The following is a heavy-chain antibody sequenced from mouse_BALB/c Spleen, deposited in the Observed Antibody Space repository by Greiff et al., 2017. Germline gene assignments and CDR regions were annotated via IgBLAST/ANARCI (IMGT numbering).Heavy chain of an antibody. D-gene: IGHD1-2*01. CDR2: ISSGSSTI. Sequence: DVKLAVPGGGLVQSGGSRKLSCAASGFTFSSFGTHCVRQAPVKGLVWVVYISSGSSTIYYADTVKGRFTISRDNPKDTLFLQMTRLKSENTAMYYCASDNGLNYWGQGPTQTVST. J-gene: IGHJ2*01. CDR1: GFTFSSFG. V-gene: IGHV5-17*02. CDR3: ASDNGLNY.